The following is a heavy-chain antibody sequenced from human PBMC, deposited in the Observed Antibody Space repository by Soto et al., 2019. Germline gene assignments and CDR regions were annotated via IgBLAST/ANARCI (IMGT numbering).Heavy chain of an antibody. D-gene: IGHD3-10*01. CDR2: INPKTYFT. Sequence: QEQLVQSGAEVKKPGASVKVSCKASGYTFTDYYLYWVRQAPGQGLEWMGWINPKTYFTNYAQKFQDRITMTRDTSVSTTYMELSSLISDDTAVYYCAMSKGRGALDVWGQGTMVSVSS. CDR3: AMSKGRGALDV. CDR1: GYTFTDYY. V-gene: IGHV1-2*02. J-gene: IGHJ3*01.